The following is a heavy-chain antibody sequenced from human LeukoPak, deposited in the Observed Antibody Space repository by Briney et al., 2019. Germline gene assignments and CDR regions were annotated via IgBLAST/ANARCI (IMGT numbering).Heavy chain of an antibody. J-gene: IGHJ4*02. CDR1: GYTFTGYY. Sequence: ASVKVSCKASGYTFTGYYMRWVRQAPGQGLEWMGWISAYNGNTNYAQKLQGRVTMTTDTSTSTAYMELRSLRSDDTAVYYCARGGYSSSWYYFDYWGQGTLVTVSS. CDR3: ARGGYSSSWYYFDY. V-gene: IGHV1-18*04. D-gene: IGHD6-13*01. CDR2: ISAYNGNT.